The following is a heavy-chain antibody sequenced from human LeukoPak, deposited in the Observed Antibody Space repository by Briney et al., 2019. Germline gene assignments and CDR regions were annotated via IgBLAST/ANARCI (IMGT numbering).Heavy chain of an antibody. CDR1: GFTFSAYT. J-gene: IGHJ4*02. Sequence: GGSLRLFCSASGFTFSAYTMHWVSHAPGKGLGYVSLITSNGGSTFYADAIKGRFTISRDNSNSTLYLQMSSLRADDTAVYYCKTSPTSRIDYWGQGALVTVSS. CDR2: ITSNGGST. D-gene: IGHD1-14*01. CDR3: KTSPTSRIDY. V-gene: IGHV3-64D*09.